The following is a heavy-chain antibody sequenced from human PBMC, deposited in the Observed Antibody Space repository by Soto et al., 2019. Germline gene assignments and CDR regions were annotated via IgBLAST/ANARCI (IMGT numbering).Heavy chain of an antibody. V-gene: IGHV3-30*18. D-gene: IGHD6-19*01. Sequence: QVQLVESGGGVVQPGRSLRLSCAASGFTFSSYGMHWVRQAPGKGLEWMAVISHDETINAYADSVMGRFTISRDNSKNTLYLQMNTRRTEDTAVYQCANLPHIGCHHHYYGMDVWGQGTRVTVSS. CDR1: GFTFSSYG. J-gene: IGHJ6*02. CDR2: ISHDETIN. CDR3: ANLPHIGCHHHYYGMDV.